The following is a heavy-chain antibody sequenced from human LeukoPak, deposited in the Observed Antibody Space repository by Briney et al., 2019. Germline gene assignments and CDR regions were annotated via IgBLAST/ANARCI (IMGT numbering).Heavy chain of an antibody. CDR3: AKGETLFDF. V-gene: IGHV3-74*01. J-gene: IGHJ4*02. CDR1: GFTFSSYY. CDR2: INTDGSTT. Sequence: PGGSLRLSCAASGFTFSSYYMHWVRHAPGKGLVWVSRINTDGSTTRYADSVKGRFTISRDNSKNTLYLQMNSLRTEDTAVYYCAKGETLFDFWGQGTLVTVSS.